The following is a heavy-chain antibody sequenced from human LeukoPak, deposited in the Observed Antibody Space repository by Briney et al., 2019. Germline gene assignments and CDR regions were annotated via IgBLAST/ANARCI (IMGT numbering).Heavy chain of an antibody. CDR3: AREEYDFVWGSYRPLDY. J-gene: IGHJ4*02. CDR2: IIPIFGTA. Sequence: SVKVSCKASGGTFSSYAISWVRQAPGQGLEWMGGIIPIFGTANYAQKFQGRVTITADKSTSTAYMELSSLRSEDTAVYYCAREEYDFVWGSYRPLDYWGQGTLVTVSS. D-gene: IGHD3-16*02. V-gene: IGHV1-69*06. CDR1: GGTFSSYA.